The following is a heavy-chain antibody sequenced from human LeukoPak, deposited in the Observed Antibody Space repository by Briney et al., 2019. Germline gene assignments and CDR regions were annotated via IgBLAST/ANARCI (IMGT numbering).Heavy chain of an antibody. CDR3: ARQGYADFSPRPFDY. CDR1: GGSISNSGYY. D-gene: IGHD4-17*01. CDR2: VYYSGNT. Sequence: SETLTLTCTVSGGSISNSGYYWGWIRQPPGKGLEWIGSVYYSGNTNYNPSLKNRVTISVDTSKNQFSLKLRSVTAADTAVFYCARQGYADFSPRPFDYWGQGTLVTVSS. V-gene: IGHV4-39*01. J-gene: IGHJ4*02.